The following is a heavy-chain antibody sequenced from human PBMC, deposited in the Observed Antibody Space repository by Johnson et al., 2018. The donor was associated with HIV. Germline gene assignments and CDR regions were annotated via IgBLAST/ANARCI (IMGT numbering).Heavy chain of an antibody. D-gene: IGHD6-19*01. CDR3: AREMGWEDAFDI. CDR2: ISSSGSAI. J-gene: IGHJ3*02. CDR1: GFTFSDYY. Sequence: VQLVESGGGLVKPGGSLRLSCAASGFTFSDYYMNWIRQAPGKGLEWVSYISSSGSAIFYADYVKGRFTISRDNAKNSLSLQMTSLRAEDTAVYYCAREMGWEDAFDIWGQGTMVTVSS. V-gene: IGHV3-11*04.